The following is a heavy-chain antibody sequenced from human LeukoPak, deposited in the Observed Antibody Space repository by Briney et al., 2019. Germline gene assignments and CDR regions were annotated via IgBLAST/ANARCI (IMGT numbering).Heavy chain of an antibody. D-gene: IGHD3-3*01. V-gene: IGHV1-2*02. Sequence: ASVKVSCKASGYTFNGYYIHWVRQAPGQGLEWMGWINPNSGGTNYAQKFQDRVTITRNTSISTAYMELSSLRSEDTAVYYCARVDTYYDFWSGYYTGYYFDYWGQGTLVTVSS. CDR2: INPNSGGT. CDR3: ARVDTYYDFWSGYYTGYYFDY. J-gene: IGHJ4*02. CDR1: GYTFNGYY.